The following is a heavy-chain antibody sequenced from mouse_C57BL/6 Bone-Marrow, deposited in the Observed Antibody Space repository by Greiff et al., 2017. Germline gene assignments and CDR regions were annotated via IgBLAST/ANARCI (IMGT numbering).Heavy chain of an antibody. CDR1: GYTFTSYW. CDR2: IDPSDSYT. CDR3: ARVGERPYYFDY. V-gene: IGHV1-69*01. J-gene: IGHJ2*01. Sequence: VQLQQPGAELVMPGASVKLSCKASGYTFTSYWMHWVKQRPGQGLEWIGEIDPSDSYTNYNQKFKGKSTLTVDKSSSTAYMQLSSLTSEDSAVYYCARVGERPYYFDYWGQGTTLTVSS. D-gene: IGHD1-2*01.